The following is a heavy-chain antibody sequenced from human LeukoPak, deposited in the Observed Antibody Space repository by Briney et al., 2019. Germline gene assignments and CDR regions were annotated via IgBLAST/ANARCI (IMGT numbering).Heavy chain of an antibody. V-gene: IGHV5-51*01. J-gene: IGHJ4*02. Sequence: GESLKISCKGSGYSFTSYWIGWVRQMPGKGLEWMGIIYPVDSDTRYSPSFQGQVTISADKSISTAYLQWSSLKASDTAMYYCARRGGYCSSTSCPTYGYWGQGTLVTVSS. CDR1: GYSFTSYW. CDR2: IYPVDSDT. CDR3: ARRGGYCSSTSCPTYGY. D-gene: IGHD2-2*03.